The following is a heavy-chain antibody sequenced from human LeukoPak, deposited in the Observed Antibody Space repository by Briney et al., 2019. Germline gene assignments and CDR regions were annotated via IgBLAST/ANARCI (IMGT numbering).Heavy chain of an antibody. J-gene: IGHJ3*01. V-gene: IGHV3-23*01. CDR3: AKCSASYSNDAFDV. CDR2: IRGGGSDT. D-gene: IGHD3-10*02. CDR1: GFTFNNYA. Sequence: GGSLRLSCAASGFTFNNYAMNWVRQAPGKGLEWVSYIRGGGSDTRYSDSVKGRFIISRDNSKNILYLQMNSLRAEDTAIYYCAKCSASYSNDAFDVWGRGTMVTVSS.